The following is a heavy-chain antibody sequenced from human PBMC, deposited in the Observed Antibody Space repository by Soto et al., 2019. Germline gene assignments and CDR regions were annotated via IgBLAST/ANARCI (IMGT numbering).Heavy chain of an antibody. Sequence: EVQLVESGGGLVKPGGSLRLSCAASGFTFSSYSMNWVRQAPGKGLEWVSSISSSSSYIYYADSVKGRFTISRDNAKNSLYPQINSERAEDTAVYYCARERAAGDNWDYCYDYMDVWANGTTDTVSS. CDR3: ARERAAGDNWDYCYDYMDV. V-gene: IGHV3-21*01. J-gene: IGHJ6*03. D-gene: IGHD1-20*01. CDR1: GFTFSSYS. CDR2: ISSSSSYI.